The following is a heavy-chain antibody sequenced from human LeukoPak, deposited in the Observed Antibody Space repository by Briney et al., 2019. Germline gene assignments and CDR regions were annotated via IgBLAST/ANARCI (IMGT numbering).Heavy chain of an antibody. CDR1: GGSITNSSYH. CDR3: SRGPRYDYVWGSLRHGLQFDY. J-gene: IGHJ4*02. D-gene: IGHD3-16*01. CDR2: VFYSGSA. Sequence: PSETLSLTCSVSGGSITNSSYHWGWIRQPPGRGLEWIGHVFYSGSAYSNPSLKSRVTISVDTSKNQFSLKLSSVTAADTAVYYCSRGPRYDYVWGSLRHGLQFDYWGQGTLVTVSS. V-gene: IGHV4-39*07.